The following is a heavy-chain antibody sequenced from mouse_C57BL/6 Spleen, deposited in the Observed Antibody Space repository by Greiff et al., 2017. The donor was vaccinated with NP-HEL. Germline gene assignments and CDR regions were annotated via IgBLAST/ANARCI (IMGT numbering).Heavy chain of an antibody. D-gene: IGHD4-1*01. J-gene: IGHJ2*01. Sequence: DVKLVESGGGLVKPGGSLKLSCAASGFTFSSYAMSWVRQTPEKRLEWVATISDGGSYTYYPDNVKGRFTISRDNAKNNLYLQMSHLKSEDTAMYYCARVRWDVGGLYFDYWGQGTTLTVSS. CDR2: ISDGGSYT. CDR3: ARVRWDVGGLYFDY. V-gene: IGHV5-4*03. CDR1: GFTFSSYA.